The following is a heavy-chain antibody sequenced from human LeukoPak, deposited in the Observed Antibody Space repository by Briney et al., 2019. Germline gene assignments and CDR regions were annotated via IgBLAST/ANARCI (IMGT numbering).Heavy chain of an antibody. CDR1: GFNFKNYA. CDR2: ISYDGTKK. D-gene: IGHD3-16*01. V-gene: IGHV3-30*04. Sequence: GTSLRLSCGASGFNFKNYAMHWVRQAPGKGLEWVGVISYDGTKKYHAASVKGRFTISRDNPKNTVFLQMNDLRPDDMALYYCAREAVNYGGSDYWGQGTLVTVSS. J-gene: IGHJ4*02. CDR3: AREAVNYGGSDY.